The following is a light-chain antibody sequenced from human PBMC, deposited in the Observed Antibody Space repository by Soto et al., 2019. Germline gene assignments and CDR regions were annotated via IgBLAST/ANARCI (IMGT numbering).Light chain of an antibody. J-gene: IGLJ2*01. Sequence: QSALTQPASVSGSPGQSITISCTGTSSDVGNYNLVSWYQQYPGKAPKLMIYEGGKRPSGVSNRFSGSKSGNTASLTISGLQAEDEADYDCCSFELRGKLIFGGGTKHTVL. CDR3: CSFELRGKLI. CDR1: SSDVGNYNL. V-gene: IGLV2-23*01. CDR2: EGG.